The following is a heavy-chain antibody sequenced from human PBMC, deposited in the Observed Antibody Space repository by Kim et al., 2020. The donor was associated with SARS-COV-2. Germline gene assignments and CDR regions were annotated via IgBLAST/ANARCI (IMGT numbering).Heavy chain of an antibody. CDR2: ISSSGSTI. D-gene: IGHD3-3*01. CDR3: ARARARIAIFGVVPPGFDY. J-gene: IGHJ4*02. Sequence: GGSLRLSCAASGFTFSGYEMNWVRQAPGKGLEWVSYISSSGSTIYYADSVKGRFTSSRDNAKNSLYLQMNSLRAEDTAVYCCARARARIAIFGVVPPGFDYWGQGTLVTVSS. CDR1: GFTFSGYE. V-gene: IGHV3-48*03.